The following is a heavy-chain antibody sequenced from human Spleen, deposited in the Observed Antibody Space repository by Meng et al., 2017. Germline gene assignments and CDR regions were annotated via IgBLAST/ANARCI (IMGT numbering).Heavy chain of an antibody. J-gene: IGHJ4*02. D-gene: IGHD5-12*01. Sequence: GESLKISCAASGFTFSSYAMSWVRQAPGKGLEWVSVISGSGANTYYADSVKGRFTISRDNSKNTLYLQMNSLSAEDTAVYYCARAGGYSGIYFDYWGQGTLVTVSS. V-gene: IGHV3-23*01. CDR2: ISGSGANT. CDR3: ARAGGYSGIYFDY. CDR1: GFTFSSYA.